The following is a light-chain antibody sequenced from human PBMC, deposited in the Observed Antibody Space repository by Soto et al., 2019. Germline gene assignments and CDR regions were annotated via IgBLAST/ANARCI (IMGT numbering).Light chain of an antibody. Sequence: QSVLTQPPSASGSPGQSVTISCTGTSSDIGGYDYVSWYQQPPGKAPQVIIYEVTKRRSGVPDRFCGSKSGNTASLTVSGLQAEDEDDYCCSSYADSNSVVFGGGTKLTVL. CDR1: SSDIGGYDY. CDR2: EVT. CDR3: SSYADSNSVV. V-gene: IGLV2-8*01. J-gene: IGLJ2*01.